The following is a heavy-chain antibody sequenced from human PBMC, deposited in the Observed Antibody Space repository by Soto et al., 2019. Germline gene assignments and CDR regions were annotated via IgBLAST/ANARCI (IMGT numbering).Heavy chain of an antibody. CDR2: INPNSGAT. D-gene: IGHD3-10*01. CDR3: ARGGSYGSGTHNWFDP. Sequence: ASVKVSCKASGYTFTGYYIHLVRQAPGQRPEWMGCINPNSGATKYAQRFQGWVTMARNTSINPAFMELSRLKYDTTAVYYCARGGSYGSGTHNWFDPWGQGTLVTAS. J-gene: IGHJ5*02. V-gene: IGHV1-2*04. CDR1: GYTFTGYY.